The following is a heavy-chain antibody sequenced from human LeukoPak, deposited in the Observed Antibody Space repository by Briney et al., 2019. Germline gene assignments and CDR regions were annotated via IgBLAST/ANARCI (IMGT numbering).Heavy chain of an antibody. CDR3: ARDLCSSTSCYDEYFQH. CDR1: GYTFTSYG. J-gene: IGHJ1*01. V-gene: IGHV1-46*01. CDR2: INPSGGST. Sequence: ASVKVSCKASGYTFTSYGITWVRQAPGQGLEWMGIINPSGGSTSYAQKFQGRVTMTRDTSTSTVYMELSSLRSEDTAVYYCARDLCSSTSCYDEYFQHWGQGTLVTVSS. D-gene: IGHD2-2*01.